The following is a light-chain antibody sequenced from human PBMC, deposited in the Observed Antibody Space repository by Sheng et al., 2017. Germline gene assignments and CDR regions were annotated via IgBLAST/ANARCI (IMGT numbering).Light chain of an antibody. V-gene: IGLV2-14*03. CDR1: SSDIGYIT. CDR2: DVT. Sequence: QSALTQPASVSGSPGQSITISCTGTSSDIGYITMSPGTDNTQAKPPNLMIYDVTNRPSGVSNRFSGSKSGNTASLTISALQAEDEADYYCSSYTGISTKLFGGGTKLTVL. J-gene: IGLJ2*01. CDR3: SSYTGISTKL.